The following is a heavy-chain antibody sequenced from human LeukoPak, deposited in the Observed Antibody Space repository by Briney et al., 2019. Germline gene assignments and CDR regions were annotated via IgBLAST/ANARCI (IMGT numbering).Heavy chain of an antibody. D-gene: IGHD6-19*01. CDR2: TTWNSGAI. J-gene: IGHJ6*02. V-gene: IGHV3-9*01. CDR1: GFTFEDFA. Sequence: PGGSLRLSCAASGFTFEDFAMHWVRQVPGKGLEWVSGTTWNSGAIGYADSVKGRFTISRDNAKNSLYLQMNSLRAEDTAVYYCASQRSGWYNYYGMDVWGQGTTVTVSS. CDR3: ASQRSGWYNYYGMDV.